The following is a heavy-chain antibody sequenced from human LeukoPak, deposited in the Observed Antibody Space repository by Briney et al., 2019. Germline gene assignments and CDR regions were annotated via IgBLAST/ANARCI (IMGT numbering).Heavy chain of an antibody. CDR2: ISSSSSYI. J-gene: IGHJ4*02. CDR1: GFTFSSYS. V-gene: IGHV3-21*01. D-gene: IGHD4-17*01. CDR3: ARGVHGDYSSDY. Sequence: GGSLRLSCAASGFTFSSYSMNWVRQAPGKGLEWVSSISSSSSYIYYADSVKGRFTISRDSAKNSLYLQMNSLRAEDTAVYYCARGVHGDYSSDYWGQGTLVTVSS.